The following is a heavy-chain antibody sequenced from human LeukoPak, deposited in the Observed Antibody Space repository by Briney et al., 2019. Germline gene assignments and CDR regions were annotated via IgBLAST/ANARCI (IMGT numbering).Heavy chain of an antibody. D-gene: IGHD5-24*01. V-gene: IGHV3-30*04. J-gene: IGHJ6*02. CDR3: ARGRMATIDYYYGMDV. Sequence: GGSLRLSCAASGFTFSSYAMHWVRQAPGKGLEWGAVISYDGSNKYYADSVKGRFTISRDNSKNTLYLQMNSLRAEDTAVYYCARGRMATIDYYYGMDVWGQGTTVTVSS. CDR1: GFTFSSYA. CDR2: ISYDGSNK.